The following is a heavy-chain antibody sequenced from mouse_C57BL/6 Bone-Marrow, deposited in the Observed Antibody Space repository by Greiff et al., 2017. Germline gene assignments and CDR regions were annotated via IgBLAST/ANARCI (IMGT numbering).Heavy chain of an antibody. D-gene: IGHD1-1*01. CDR2: IYPGSGNT. Sequence: QVQLQQSGAELVRPGASVKLSCKASGYTFTDYYINWVKQRPGQGLEWIARIYPGSGNTYYNEKFKGKATLTAEKSSSPAYMQLSSLTSEDSAVYFCARAEEYCYGFAYWGQGTLVTVSA. J-gene: IGHJ3*01. V-gene: IGHV1-76*01. CDR1: GYTFTDYY. CDR3: ARAEEYCYGFAY.